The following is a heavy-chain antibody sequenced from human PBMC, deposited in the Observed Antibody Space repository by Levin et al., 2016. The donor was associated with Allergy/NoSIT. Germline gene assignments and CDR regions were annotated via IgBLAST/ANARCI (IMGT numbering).Heavy chain of an antibody. CDR3: ARRGPARPLDY. J-gene: IGHJ4*02. Sequence: TLSLTCTVSGGSISSGDYYWSWIRQPPGKSLEWIGYIYYSGSTHYNPSLKSRVTISMDASKNQFSLKLSSVTAADTAVYYCARRGPARPLDYWGQGTLVTVSS. CDR1: GGSISSGDYY. CDR2: IYYSGST. D-gene: IGHD2-2*01. V-gene: IGHV4-30-4*08.